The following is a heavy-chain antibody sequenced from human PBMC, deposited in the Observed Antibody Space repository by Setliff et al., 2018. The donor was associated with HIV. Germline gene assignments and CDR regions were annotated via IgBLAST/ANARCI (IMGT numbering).Heavy chain of an antibody. V-gene: IGHV4-39*01. CDR2: LYDTGRT. Sequence: SETLSLTCSVSGGSVIKDKFYWGWIRQAPAKGLEWIGTLYDTGRTYYNPPLKSRVSIFVDTTKNEFSLNLRSVTAADTAVYYCVAVAGPWGQGTLVTVSS. CDR3: VAVAGP. CDR1: GGSVIKDKFY. D-gene: IGHD6-19*01. J-gene: IGHJ4*02.